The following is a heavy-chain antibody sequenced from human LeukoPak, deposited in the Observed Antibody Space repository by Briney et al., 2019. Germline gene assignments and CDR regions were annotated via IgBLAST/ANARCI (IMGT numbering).Heavy chain of an antibody. Sequence: GESLKISCKGSGYSFTNYWIGWVRQMPGKGLEWMAIINPGDSDTRYGPSFQGQVTISADKSINTAYLQWSSLKASDTAMYYCARHTSWDTGMDVWGKGTTVTVSS. CDR3: ARHTSWDTGMDV. CDR2: INPGDSDT. CDR1: GYSFTNYW. J-gene: IGHJ6*04. D-gene: IGHD5-18*01. V-gene: IGHV5-51*01.